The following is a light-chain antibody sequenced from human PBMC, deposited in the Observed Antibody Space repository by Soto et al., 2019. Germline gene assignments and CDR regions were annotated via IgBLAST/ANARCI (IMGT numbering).Light chain of an antibody. Sequence: DIQMTQSPSSVSASVGDRVTITCRASQAISTWLAWYQQKPGKAPKLLIYAASNLQTGVPSRFRGSGSGTYFTLTISSLQPEDFATYYYQQSYSFPRTFGLGAKVEIK. CDR2: AAS. J-gene: IGKJ1*01. CDR3: QQSYSFPRT. V-gene: IGKV1D-12*01. CDR1: QAISTW.